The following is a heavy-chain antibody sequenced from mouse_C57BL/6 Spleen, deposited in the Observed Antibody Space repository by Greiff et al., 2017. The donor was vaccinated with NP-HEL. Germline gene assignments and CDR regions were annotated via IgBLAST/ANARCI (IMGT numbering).Heavy chain of an antibody. J-gene: IGHJ1*03. CDR3: AIHGNYSYWYFDV. V-gene: IGHV1-42*01. CDR2: INPSTGGT. D-gene: IGHD2-1*01. Sequence: VQLQQSGPELVKPGASVKISCKASGYSFPGYYMNWVKQSPEKSLEWIGEINPSTGGTTYNQKFKAKATLTVDKSSSTAYMQLKSLTSEDSAVYYCAIHGNYSYWYFDVWGTGTTVTVSS. CDR1: GYSFPGYY.